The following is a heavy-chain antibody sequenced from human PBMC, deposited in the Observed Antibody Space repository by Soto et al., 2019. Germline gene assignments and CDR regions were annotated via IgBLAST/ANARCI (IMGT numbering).Heavy chain of an antibody. V-gene: IGHV1-3*01. Sequence: ASVKVSCKASGYTFTGYYIHWVRQAPGQRLEWMGWINAGNGNTKYSQKFQGRVTITRDTSASTAYMELSSLRSEDTAVYYCARAGFYSSSWYYFDYWGQGTLVTVSS. CDR3: ARAGFYSSSWYYFDY. J-gene: IGHJ4*02. CDR1: GYTFTGYY. CDR2: INAGNGNT. D-gene: IGHD6-13*01.